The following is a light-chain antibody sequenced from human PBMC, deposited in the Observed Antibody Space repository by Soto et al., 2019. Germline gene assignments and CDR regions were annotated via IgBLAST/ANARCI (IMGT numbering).Light chain of an antibody. CDR1: QAIGND. J-gene: IGKJ4*01. CDR3: LQHNSFPPA. Sequence: DIQMTQSPSSLSASVGDRVTITCRASQAIGNDLGWYQQKPGKAPNRLIYSASRLQSGVPSRFSGSGSGTEFTLTISSLQPEDFATYYCLQHNSFPPAFGAGTKVDTK. V-gene: IGKV1-17*01. CDR2: SAS.